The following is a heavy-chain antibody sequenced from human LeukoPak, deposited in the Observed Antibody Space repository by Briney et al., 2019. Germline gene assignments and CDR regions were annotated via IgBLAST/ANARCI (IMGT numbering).Heavy chain of an antibody. D-gene: IGHD2-2*01. CDR1: GGTFSSYA. J-gene: IGHJ5*02. V-gene: IGHV1-69*01. CDR3: ATRYCSSTSCRNNWFDP. CDR2: IIPIFGTA. Sequence: SVKVSCKASGGTFSSYAISWVRQAPGQGLEWMGGIIPIFGTANCAQKFQGRVTITADESTSTAYMELSSLRSEDTAVYYCATRYCSSTSCRNNWFDPWGQGTLVTVSS.